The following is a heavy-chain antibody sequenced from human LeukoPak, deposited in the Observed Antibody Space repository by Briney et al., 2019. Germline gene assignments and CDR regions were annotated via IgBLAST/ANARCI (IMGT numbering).Heavy chain of an antibody. Sequence: GGSLRLSCAASGFTFSSYWMSRVRQAPGKGLEWVANIKEDGSEKYYVDSVKGRFTISRDNAKNSLYLQMNSLRAEDTAVYYCARLLRYFDWRSSYYFDYWGQGTLVTVSS. V-gene: IGHV3-7*03. J-gene: IGHJ4*02. CDR1: GFTFSSYW. CDR3: ARLLRYFDWRSSYYFDY. D-gene: IGHD3-9*01. CDR2: IKEDGSEK.